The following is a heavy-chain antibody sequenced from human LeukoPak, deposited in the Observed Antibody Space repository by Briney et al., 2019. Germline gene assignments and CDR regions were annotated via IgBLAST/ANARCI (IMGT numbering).Heavy chain of an antibody. J-gene: IGHJ4*02. V-gene: IGHV4-34*01. CDR2: INHSGST. CDR3: ARGRVAARRAIDY. Sequence: PSETLSLTCAVYGGSFSGYYWSWIRQPPGKGLEWIGEINHSGSTNYNPSLKSRVTISVDTSKNQFSLKLSSVTAADTAVYYCARGRVAARRAIDYRGQGTLVTVSS. D-gene: IGHD6-6*01. CDR1: GGSFSGYY.